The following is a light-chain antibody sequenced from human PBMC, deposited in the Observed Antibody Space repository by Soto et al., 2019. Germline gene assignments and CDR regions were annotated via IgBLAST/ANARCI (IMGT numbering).Light chain of an antibody. CDR2: DDN. Sequence: NFMLTQPHSGPGSPGRPVTSSSTPSRGRIAGNYVQWFQLRPGSAPTTVIYDDNQRPSGVPDRFSGSIDRSSNSAFLTISGLKTEDEADYFCESYDTNPWVFGGGTKLTVL. CDR3: ESYDTNPWV. CDR1: RGRIAGNY. J-gene: IGLJ3*02. V-gene: IGLV6-57*03.